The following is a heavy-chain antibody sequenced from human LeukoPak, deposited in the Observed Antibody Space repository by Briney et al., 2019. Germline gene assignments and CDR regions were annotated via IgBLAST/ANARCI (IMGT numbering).Heavy chain of an antibody. CDR3: ARDLWAGYYYYYYGMDV. CDR2: ISSSGSTI. D-gene: IGHD6-19*01. J-gene: IGHJ6*02. CDR1: GFTFSSHE. Sequence: QTGGSLRLSCAASGFTFSSHEMNWVRQAPGKGLEWVSYISSSGSTIYYADSVKGRFTISRDNAKNSLYLQMNSLRAEDTAVYYCARDLWAGYYYYYYGMDVWGQGTTVTVSS. V-gene: IGHV3-48*03.